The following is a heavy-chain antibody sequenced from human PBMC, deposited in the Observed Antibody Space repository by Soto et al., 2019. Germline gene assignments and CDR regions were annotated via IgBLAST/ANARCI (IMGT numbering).Heavy chain of an antibody. D-gene: IGHD1-7*01. J-gene: IGHJ6*02. Sequence: ASVKVSCKVSGYTLTELSMHWVRQAPGKGLEWMGGFDPEDGETIYAQKFQGRVTMTEDTSTDTAYMELSSLRSEDTAVYYCATRAHQTLELRRLGYYYYGMDVWGQGTTVTVSS. CDR1: GYTLTELS. V-gene: IGHV1-24*01. CDR2: FDPEDGET. CDR3: ATRAHQTLELRRLGYYYYGMDV.